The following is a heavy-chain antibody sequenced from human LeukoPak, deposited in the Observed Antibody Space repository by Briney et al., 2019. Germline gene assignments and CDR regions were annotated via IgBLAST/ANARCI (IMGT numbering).Heavy chain of an antibody. Sequence: PGGSLRLSCAASGFTVSNTYMSWVRQAPGKGREWVSLIYSGGSTYYADSVKGRFTNSRDNSMNTMFLQMNSLRAEDTAVYYCARVIAARHFDYWGQGTLVTVSS. D-gene: IGHD6-6*01. CDR3: ARVIAARHFDY. V-gene: IGHV3-66*01. CDR2: IYSGGST. CDR1: GFTVSNTY. J-gene: IGHJ4*02.